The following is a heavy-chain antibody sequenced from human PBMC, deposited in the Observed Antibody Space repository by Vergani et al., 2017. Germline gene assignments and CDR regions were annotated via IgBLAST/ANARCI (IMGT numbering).Heavy chain of an antibody. CDR3: ARSLGYCSSTSCSSGGDWFDP. J-gene: IGHJ5*02. D-gene: IGHD2-2*01. CDR2: ISSSSSTI. CDR1: GFTFRSYS. V-gene: IGHV3-48*01. Sequence: EVQLVESGGGLVQPGGSLRLSCAASGFTFRSYSMNWVRQAPGKGLEWVSYISSSSSTIYYADSVKGRFTISRDNAKNSLYLQMNSLRAEDTAVYYCARSLGYCSSTSCSSGGDWFDPWGQGTLVTVSS.